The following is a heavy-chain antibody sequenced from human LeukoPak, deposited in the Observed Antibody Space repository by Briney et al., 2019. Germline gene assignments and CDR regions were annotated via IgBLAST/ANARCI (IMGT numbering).Heavy chain of an antibody. Sequence: SETLSLTCTVSGGSISSYYWSWIRQSPGKGLEWIGYITNTGSTNYNPSLKSRVTISGDTSRNQFSLKLSSVTAADTAVYYCARVRGWLQQSNWFDPWGQGTLVTVSS. CDR1: GGSISSYY. CDR3: ARVRGWLQQSNWFDP. D-gene: IGHD5-24*01. V-gene: IGHV4-59*01. CDR2: ITNTGST. J-gene: IGHJ5*02.